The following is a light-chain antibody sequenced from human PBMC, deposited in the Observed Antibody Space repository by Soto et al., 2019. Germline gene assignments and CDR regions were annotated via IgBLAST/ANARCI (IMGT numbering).Light chain of an antibody. CDR2: DAS. CDR1: QSVSSH. CDR3: QHYDVWPLT. V-gene: IGKV3-15*01. J-gene: IGKJ1*01. Sequence: EIVLTQSPATLSVSPGGGATLSCRASQSVSSHLAWYQQKPGQGPRLLIYDASTRATGIPARFSGSGSGTEFTHTISSLQSEDFGVYYCQHYDVWPLTFGQGTKVDIK.